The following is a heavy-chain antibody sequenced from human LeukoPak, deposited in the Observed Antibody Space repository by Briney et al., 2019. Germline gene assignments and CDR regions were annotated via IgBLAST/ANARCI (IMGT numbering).Heavy chain of an antibody. Sequence: GGSLRLSCAASGFTFGSYAMTWVRQAPGKGLEWVSSISGSGGSTYYADSVKGRFTISRDNSKNTLYLQMNSLRVEDTAVYYYAKQYSSSSAPDYWGQGTLVTVSS. D-gene: IGHD6-6*01. V-gene: IGHV3-23*01. CDR3: AKQYSSSSAPDY. CDR2: ISGSGGST. CDR1: GFTFGSYA. J-gene: IGHJ4*02.